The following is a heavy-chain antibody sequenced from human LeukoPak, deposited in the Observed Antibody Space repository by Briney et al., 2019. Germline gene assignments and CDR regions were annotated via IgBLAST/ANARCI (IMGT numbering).Heavy chain of an antibody. D-gene: IGHD2-15*01. CDR1: GQSLNSYY. CDR3: ARGAWATRLGS. Sequence: SETLSLTCAVYGQSLNSYYWRWARQPPGEGLEWIGEIYESGTTEYNPSLKSRVTISMVPSKQQFSLSLSSVTAADTAVYYCARGAWATRLGSWGLGTPVIVSS. V-gene: IGHV4-34*01. J-gene: IGHJ4*02. CDR2: IYESGTT.